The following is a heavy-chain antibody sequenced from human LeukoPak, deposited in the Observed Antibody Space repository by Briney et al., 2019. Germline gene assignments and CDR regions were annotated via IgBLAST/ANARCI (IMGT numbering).Heavy chain of an antibody. CDR3: ARDRIIVEWDF. V-gene: IGHV3-21*01. J-gene: IGHJ4*02. Sequence: PGGSLRLSCVASGFTFSTYNMNWVRQAPGKGLEWVSSISSSSSYIYYADSVKGRFTISRDNAKNSLYLQMNSLRAEDTAVYYCARDRIIVEWDFWGQGTLVTVSS. CDR1: GFTFSTYN. CDR2: ISSSSSYI. D-gene: IGHD3-3*01.